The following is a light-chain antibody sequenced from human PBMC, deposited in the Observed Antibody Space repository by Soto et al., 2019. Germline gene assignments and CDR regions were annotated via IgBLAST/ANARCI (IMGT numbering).Light chain of an antibody. CDR2: HAS. CDR3: HQYASSPLT. Sequence: EIVLTQSPGTLSLSPGERATPSCRASQSVGNSYLAWYQQKPGQPPRLLIYHASTRATGIPDRFSGSGSGAAFTLTISRLEPEDFAVYYCHQYASSPLTFGGGTKVEIK. V-gene: IGKV3-20*01. CDR1: QSVGNSY. J-gene: IGKJ4*01.